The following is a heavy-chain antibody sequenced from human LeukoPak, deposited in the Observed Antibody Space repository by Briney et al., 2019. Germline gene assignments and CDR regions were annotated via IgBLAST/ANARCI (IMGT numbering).Heavy chain of an antibody. Sequence: SVKVSCKASGGTFSSYAISWVRQAPGQGLEWMGGIIPIFGTANYAQKFQGRVTITADESASTAYMELSSLRSEDTAVYYYARWGSSGYPYYFDYWGQGTLVTVSS. CDR2: IIPIFGTA. CDR3: ARWGSSGYPYYFDY. D-gene: IGHD3-22*01. J-gene: IGHJ4*02. V-gene: IGHV1-69*01. CDR1: GGTFSSYA.